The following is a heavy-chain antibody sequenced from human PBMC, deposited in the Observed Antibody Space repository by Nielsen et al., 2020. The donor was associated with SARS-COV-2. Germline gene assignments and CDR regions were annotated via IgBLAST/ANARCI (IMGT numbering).Heavy chain of an antibody. CDR2: ISYDGSNK. V-gene: IGHV3-30*04. J-gene: IGHJ4*02. Sequence: GGSLRLSCAASGFTFSSYAMSWVRQAPGKGLEWVAVISYDGSNKYYADSVKGRFTISRDNSKNTLYLQMNSLRAEDTAVYYCASQTDSSGLLDYWGQGTLVTVSS. CDR1: GFTFSSYA. CDR3: ASQTDSSGLLDY. D-gene: IGHD3-22*01.